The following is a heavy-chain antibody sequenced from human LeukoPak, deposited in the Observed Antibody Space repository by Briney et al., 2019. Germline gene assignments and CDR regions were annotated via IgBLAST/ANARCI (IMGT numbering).Heavy chain of an antibody. V-gene: IGHV4-4*07. D-gene: IGHD1-26*01. CDR2: IYTSGST. J-gene: IGHJ5*02. CDR1: GGSNSSYY. Sequence: PSETLSLTCTVSGGSNSSYYWSWIRQAAGKGLEWIGRIYTSGSTNYNPSLKSRVTMSVDMSKNQFSLNLPSVTAADTAVYYCARETGSSRWFDPWGQGTLVTVSS. CDR3: ARETGSSRWFDP.